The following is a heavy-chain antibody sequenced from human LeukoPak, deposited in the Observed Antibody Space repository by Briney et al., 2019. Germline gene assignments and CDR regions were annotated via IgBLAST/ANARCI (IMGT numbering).Heavy chain of an antibody. J-gene: IGHJ4*02. Sequence: PSETLSLTCTVSGGSISSGSYYWSWIRQPAGKGLEWIGRIYTSGSTNYNPSLKSRVTISIDTSKNQFSLKLSSVTAADTAVYYCASDAFYDSGGYYYYWGQGTLVTVSS. D-gene: IGHD3-22*01. V-gene: IGHV4-61*02. CDR3: ASDAFYDSGGYYYY. CDR2: IYTSGST. CDR1: GGSISSGSYY.